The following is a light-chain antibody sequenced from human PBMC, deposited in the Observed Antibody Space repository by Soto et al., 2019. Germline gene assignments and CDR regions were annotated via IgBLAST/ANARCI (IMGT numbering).Light chain of an antibody. V-gene: IGLV1-40*01. Sequence: VVTQPPSVSGAPGQTVTISCTGSSSNIGRGYDVHWYQQVPGSAPRLLLSGDSNRPSGVPDRFSGSRSGTSASLAITGLQAEDEADYYCQTFDSTLTISWVFGGGTKLTVL. CDR2: GDS. CDR1: SSNIGRGYD. J-gene: IGLJ3*02. CDR3: QTFDSTLTISWV.